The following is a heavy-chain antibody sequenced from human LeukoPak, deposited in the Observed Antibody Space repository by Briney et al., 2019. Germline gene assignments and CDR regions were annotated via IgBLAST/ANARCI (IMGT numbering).Heavy chain of an antibody. V-gene: IGHV4-39*07. CDR3: ARVRKYSYGYFDY. CDR2: IYYSGST. Sequence: SETLSLTCTVSGGSISSSSYYWGWIRQPPGKGLEWIGSIYYSGSTYYNPSLKSRVTISVDTSKNQFSLKLSSVTAADTAVYYCARVRKYSYGYFDYWGQGTLVTVSS. J-gene: IGHJ4*02. D-gene: IGHD5-18*01. CDR1: GGSISSSSYY.